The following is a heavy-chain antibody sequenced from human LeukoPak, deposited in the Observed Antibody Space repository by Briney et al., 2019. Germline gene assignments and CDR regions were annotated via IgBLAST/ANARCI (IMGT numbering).Heavy chain of an antibody. D-gene: IGHD3-10*01. J-gene: IGHJ5*02. Sequence: GGSLRLSCAASGFTFSSYAITWVRQAPGKGLEWVSAISASGGSTYYADSVKGRFTISRDNSKNTLFLQLNSLRAEDTAVHYCAKESKYYPWGQGTLVTVSS. V-gene: IGHV3-23*01. CDR2: ISASGGST. CDR3: AKESKYYP. CDR1: GFTFSSYA.